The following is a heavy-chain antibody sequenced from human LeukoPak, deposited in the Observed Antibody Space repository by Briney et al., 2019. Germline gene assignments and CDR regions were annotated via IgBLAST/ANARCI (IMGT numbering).Heavy chain of an antibody. CDR1: GFTFSSYA. V-gene: IGHV3-30-3*01. J-gene: IGHJ3*02. CDR2: ISYDGSNK. CDR3: ARDRLDIVVVVAAPFDAFGI. Sequence: GRSLRLSCAASGFTFSSYAMHWVRQAPGKGLEWVAVISYDGSNKYYADSVKGRFTISRDNSKNTLYLQMNSLRAEDTAVYYCARDRLDIVVVVAAPFDAFGIWGQGTMVTVSS. D-gene: IGHD2-15*01.